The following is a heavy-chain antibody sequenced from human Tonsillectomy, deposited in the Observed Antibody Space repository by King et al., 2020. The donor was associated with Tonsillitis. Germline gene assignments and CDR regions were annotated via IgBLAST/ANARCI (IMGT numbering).Heavy chain of an antibody. D-gene: IGHD2-2*01. Sequence: VQLQESGPGLVKPSQTLSLTCTVSGGSMRIGDYYWTWIRQHPGKGREWIGYISYSGTTYYTPSLRSRLAMSVDTSKNQFSLNLRSVTAADTAVYHCARSHGGEVVRPAMFWFDPWGQGILVTVSS. V-gene: IGHV4-31*03. J-gene: IGHJ5*02. CDR2: ISYSGTT. CDR3: ARSHGGEVVRPAMFWFDP. CDR1: GGSMRIGDYY.